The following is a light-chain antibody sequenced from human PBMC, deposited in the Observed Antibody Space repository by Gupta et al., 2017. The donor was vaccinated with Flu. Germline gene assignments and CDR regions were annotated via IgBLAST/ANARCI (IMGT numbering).Light chain of an antibody. J-gene: IGKJ1*01. CDR3: HQRRNWPRGGT. Sequence: TATPSCRASQGVSYYLAWIQQKPGQAPRLLIYDASSRAPGIPARFSCSGSGTDFTLAIRSLDPEDFAVYYRHQRRNWPRGGTFGRGTKVEIK. CDR1: QGVSYY. V-gene: IGKV3-11*01. CDR2: DAS.